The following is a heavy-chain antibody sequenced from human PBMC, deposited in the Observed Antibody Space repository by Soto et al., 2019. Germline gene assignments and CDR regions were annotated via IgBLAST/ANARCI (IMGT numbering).Heavy chain of an antibody. V-gene: IGHV3-23*01. CDR3: AKGGPYYYDSSGYHDY. CDR1: GFTFSSYA. Sequence: EVQLLESGGGLVQPGGSLRLSCAASGFTFSSYAMSWVRQAAGKGLEWVSTISGSGVSTYYADSVKGRFTISRDTSKNTLYLQMNGVRAEDTPVYYCAKGGPYYYDSSGYHDYWGQGTLVTVSS. CDR2: ISGSGVST. D-gene: IGHD3-22*01. J-gene: IGHJ4*02.